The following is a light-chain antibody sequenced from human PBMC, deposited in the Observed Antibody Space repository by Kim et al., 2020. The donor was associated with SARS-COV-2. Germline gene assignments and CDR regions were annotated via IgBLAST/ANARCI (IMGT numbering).Light chain of an antibody. Sequence: QTVVTQEPSFSVSPGGTVTLTCGLSSGSVSTSYYHSWYQQTPGQAPRTLIYSTNTRSSGVPDRFSGSILGNKAALTITGAQADDDSDYFCVLYMGSGIWVFGGGTQLTVL. CDR2: STN. CDR1: SGSVSTSYY. V-gene: IGLV8-61*01. CDR3: VLYMGSGIWV. J-gene: IGLJ3*02.